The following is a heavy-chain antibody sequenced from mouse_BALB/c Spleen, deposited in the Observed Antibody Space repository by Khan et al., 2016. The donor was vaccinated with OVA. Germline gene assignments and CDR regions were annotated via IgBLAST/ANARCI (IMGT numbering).Heavy chain of an antibody. Sequence: EVELVESGPSLVKPSQTLSLTCSVTGDSITSGYWNWIRKFPGTKLEYMGYINYSGSTYYNPSLKSRISITRDTSKNQYYLQLNSVTSEDTATYYCARWNYRYDGYFDYWGQGTTLTVSS. J-gene: IGHJ2*01. CDR2: INYSGST. CDR3: ARWNYRYDGYFDY. V-gene: IGHV3-8*02. CDR1: GDSITSGY. D-gene: IGHD2-14*01.